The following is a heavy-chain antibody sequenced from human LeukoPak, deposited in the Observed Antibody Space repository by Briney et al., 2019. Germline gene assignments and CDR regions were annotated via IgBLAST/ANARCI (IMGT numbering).Heavy chain of an antibody. CDR2: IRYDGSNK. J-gene: IGHJ5*02. D-gene: IGHD4-11*01. CDR1: GFTFSSYG. Sequence: GGSLRLSCAASGFTFSSYGMHWVRQAPGKGLEWVAFIRYDGSNKYYADSVKGRFTISRDNSKNTLYLQMNSLRAEDTAVYYCAKDVCSNYPNWFDPWGQGTLVTVSS. V-gene: IGHV3-30*02. CDR3: AKDVCSNYPNWFDP.